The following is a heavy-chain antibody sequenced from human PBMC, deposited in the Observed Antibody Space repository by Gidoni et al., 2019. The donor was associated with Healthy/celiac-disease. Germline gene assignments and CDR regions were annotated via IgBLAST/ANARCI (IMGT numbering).Heavy chain of an antibody. J-gene: IGHJ4*02. D-gene: IGHD3-10*01. CDR1: GFTFSSYA. Sequence: EVLLLESGGGLVQPGGSLKLSCAASGFTFSSYAMSWVRQAPGKGLEWVSAISGSGGSTYYADSVKGRFTISRDNSKNTLYLQMNSLRAEDTAVYYCAKADYGSGSSHDFDYWGQGTLVTVSS. CDR3: AKADYGSGSSHDFDY. CDR2: ISGSGGST. V-gene: IGHV3-23*01.